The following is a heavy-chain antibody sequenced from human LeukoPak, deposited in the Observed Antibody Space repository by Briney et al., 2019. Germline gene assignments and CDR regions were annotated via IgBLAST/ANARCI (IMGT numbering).Heavy chain of an antibody. CDR1: GFTFNTYG. CDR2: ISWNSGSI. Sequence: PGGSLRLSCAASGFTFNTYGMNWVRQAPGKGLEWVSGISWNSGSIGYADSVKSRFTISRDNAKNSLYLQMNSLRAEDTALYYCAKDSYSYGLDYWGQGTLVTVSS. J-gene: IGHJ4*02. CDR3: AKDSYSYGLDY. D-gene: IGHD5-18*01. V-gene: IGHV3-9*01.